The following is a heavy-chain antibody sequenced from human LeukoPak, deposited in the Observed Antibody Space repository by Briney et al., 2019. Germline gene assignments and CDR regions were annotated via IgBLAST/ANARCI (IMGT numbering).Heavy chain of an antibody. Sequence: PSETLSLTCTVSGDSINNYYWSWIRQLPGKGLEWIAFLHYSGSTNYNPSLRSRITVSMDTSRNQFTLKVNSVTAADTAVYYCARGRSNYYDSSGFFDSWGQGNLVTVSS. CDR2: LHYSGST. J-gene: IGHJ4*02. CDR3: ARGRSNYYDSSGFFDS. CDR1: GDSINNYY. V-gene: IGHV4-59*01. D-gene: IGHD3-22*01.